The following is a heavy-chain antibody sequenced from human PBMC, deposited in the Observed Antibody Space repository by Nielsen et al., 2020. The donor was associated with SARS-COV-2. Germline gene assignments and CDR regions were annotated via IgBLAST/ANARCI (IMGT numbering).Heavy chain of an antibody. CDR2: ISYDGSNK. J-gene: IGHJ6*02. CDR1: GFTFSSYG. V-gene: IGHV3-30*18. D-gene: IGHD4/OR15-4a*01. Sequence: GGSLRLSCAASGFTFSSYGMHWVRQAPGKGLEWVAVISYDGSNKYYADSVKGRFTISRDNSKNTLYLQMNSLRAEDTAVYYCAKGATPVLYYYYYYGMDVWGQGTTVTVSS. CDR3: AKGATPVLYYYYYYGMDV.